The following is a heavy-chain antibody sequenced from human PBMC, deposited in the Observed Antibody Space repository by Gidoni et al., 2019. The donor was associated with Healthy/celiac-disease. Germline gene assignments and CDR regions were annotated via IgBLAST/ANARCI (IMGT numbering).Heavy chain of an antibody. J-gene: IGHJ5*02. D-gene: IGHD3-3*01. CDR2: IYYSGCT. V-gene: IGHV4-61*01. CDR1: GGSVGRGSYY. CDR3: ARAGDYDFWSGYPRGWFDP. Sequence: QVQLQESGPGLVKPSETLSLTWTAPGGSVGRGSYYWSWLRQPPGKGLEWIGSIYYSGCTIYNPSLKSRVTISVDTSKNQFSLKLSSVTAADTAVYYCARAGDYDFWSGYPRGWFDPWGQGTLVTVSS.